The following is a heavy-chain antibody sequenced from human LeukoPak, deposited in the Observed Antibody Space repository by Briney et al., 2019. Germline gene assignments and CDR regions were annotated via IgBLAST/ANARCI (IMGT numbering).Heavy chain of an antibody. J-gene: IGHJ3*02. CDR3: ASGILRYFDWFLHDAFDI. CDR1: GGSFSGYY. Sequence: SETLSLTCAVYGGSFSGYYWSWIRQPPGKGLEWIGEINHSGSTNYNPSLKSRVTISVDTSKNQFSLKLSSVTAADTAVYYCASGILRYFDWFLHDAFDIWGQGTMVTVSS. CDR2: INHSGST. D-gene: IGHD3-9*01. V-gene: IGHV4-34*01.